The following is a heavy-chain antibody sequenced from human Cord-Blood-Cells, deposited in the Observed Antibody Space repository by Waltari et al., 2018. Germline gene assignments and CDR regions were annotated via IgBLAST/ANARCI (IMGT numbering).Heavy chain of an antibody. J-gene: IGHJ4*02. V-gene: IGHV1-69*01. D-gene: IGHD3-22*01. Sequence: QVQLVQSGAEVKKPGSSVKVSCKASGGTFSSYAISWVRQAPGQGLEWMGGYIPVFGTANYAQKFQGRVTITADESTSTAYMGLSSLRSEDTAVYYCARRSNYYDSSGYYFDYWGQGTLVTVSS. CDR3: ARRSNYYDSSGYYFDY. CDR1: GGTFSSYA. CDR2: YIPVFGTA.